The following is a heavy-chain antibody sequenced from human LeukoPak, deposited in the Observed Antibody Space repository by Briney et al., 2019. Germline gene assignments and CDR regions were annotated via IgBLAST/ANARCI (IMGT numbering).Heavy chain of an antibody. CDR3: ARGFSGWYYFDY. V-gene: IGHV4-34*01. D-gene: IGHD6-19*01. CDR1: GGSFSGYY. J-gene: IGHJ4*02. Sequence: KPSETLSLTCAVYGGSFSGYYWSWIRQPPGKGLEWIGEINHSGSTNYNPSLKSRVPISVDTSKNQFSLKLSSVTAADTAVYYCARGFSGWYYFDYWGQGTLVTVSS. CDR2: INHSGST.